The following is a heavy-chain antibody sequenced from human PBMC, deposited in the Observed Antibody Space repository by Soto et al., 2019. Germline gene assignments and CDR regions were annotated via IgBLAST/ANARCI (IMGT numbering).Heavy chain of an antibody. CDR1: GFTFSSYW. J-gene: IGHJ6*03. Sequence: EVQLVESGGGLVQPGGSLRLSCAASGFTFSSYWMSWVRQAPGKGLEWVANIKQDGSEKYYVDSVKGRFTISRDNAKNSLYLQMNSLRAEDTAVYYCAGERPSNYYYYSYLDVWGKGPRSPSP. CDR3: AGERPSNYYYYSYLDV. V-gene: IGHV3-7*01. CDR2: IKQDGSEK.